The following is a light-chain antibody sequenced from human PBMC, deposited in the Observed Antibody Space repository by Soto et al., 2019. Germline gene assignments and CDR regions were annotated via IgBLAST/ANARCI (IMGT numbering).Light chain of an antibody. CDR2: GAS. CDR3: QQRSNWPIT. Sequence: EIVLTQSPGTLSLSPGERATLSCRASQSVSSSYFAWYQQKPGQAPRLLIYGASSRATGIPDRFSGSGSGTDFTLTISRLEPEDFAVYYCQQRSNWPITFGQGTRLEIK. CDR1: QSVSSSY. J-gene: IGKJ5*01. V-gene: IGKV3D-20*02.